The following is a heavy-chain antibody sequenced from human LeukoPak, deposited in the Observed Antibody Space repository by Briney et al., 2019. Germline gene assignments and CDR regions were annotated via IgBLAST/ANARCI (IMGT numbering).Heavy chain of an antibody. CDR3: ARYCSSTSCYVRGWFDP. CDR1: GYTFTSYG. D-gene: IGHD2-2*01. V-gene: IGHV1-18*01. J-gene: IGHJ5*02. Sequence: ASVKVSCKASGYTFTSYGISWVRQAPGQGLEWMGWISAYNGNTNYAQKLQGRVTMTTDTSTSTAYMELRSLRSDDTAVYCCARYCSSTSCYVRGWFDPWGQGTLVTVSS. CDR2: ISAYNGNT.